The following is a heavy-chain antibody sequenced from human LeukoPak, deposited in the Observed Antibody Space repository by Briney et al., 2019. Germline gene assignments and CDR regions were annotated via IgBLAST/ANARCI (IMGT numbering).Heavy chain of an antibody. CDR2: SYYNGNT. CDR3: GGAPLDCSATICDAFGAFDI. V-gene: IGHV4-59*01. D-gene: IGHD2-2*01. CDR1: GGSITNFH. J-gene: IGHJ3*02. Sequence: SETVSLTCTVSGGSITNFHWMCLPPPPGQARVGPGISYYNGNTNYHPSLKSRVTITVDMSKTHFSQSLSSVTAAHTAVYYCGGAPLDCSATICDAFGAFDIWGQGTMVTASS.